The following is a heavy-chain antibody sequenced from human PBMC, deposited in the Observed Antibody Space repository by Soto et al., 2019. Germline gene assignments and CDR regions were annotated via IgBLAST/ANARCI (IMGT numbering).Heavy chain of an antibody. CDR3: ARLGWELPTPPFDY. D-gene: IGHD1-26*01. J-gene: IGHJ4*02. V-gene: IGHV4-59*08. Sequence: PSETLSLTCTVAGGSYSSYYWSWIRQPPGKGLEWIGYIYYSGSTNYNPSLKSRVTISVDTSKNQFSLKLSSVTAADTAVYYCARLGWELPTPPFDYWGQGTLVTVSS. CDR1: GGSYSSYY. CDR2: IYYSGST.